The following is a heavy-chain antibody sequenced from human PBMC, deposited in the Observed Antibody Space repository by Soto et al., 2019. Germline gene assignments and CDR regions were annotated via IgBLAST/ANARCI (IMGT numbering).Heavy chain of an antibody. CDR3: ATTRGLAVGGSFDY. V-gene: IGHV4-31*03. J-gene: IGHJ4*02. Sequence: SETLSLTCTVSGGSISSGGYYWTWIRQHPGKGLEWIGYIYYSGSTYYNPSLKSRVTILVDTSKNQFSLKLNSVAAADTAFYYCATTRGLAVGGSFDYWGQGMLVTVS. CDR1: GGSISSGGYY. CDR2: IYYSGST. D-gene: IGHD3-10*01.